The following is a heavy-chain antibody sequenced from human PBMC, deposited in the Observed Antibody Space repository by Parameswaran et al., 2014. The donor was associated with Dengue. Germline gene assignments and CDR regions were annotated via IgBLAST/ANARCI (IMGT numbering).Heavy chain of an antibody. CDR1: G. Sequence: GARLVRQAWTRLEWMGWISAYNGNTNYAQKLQGRVTMTTDTSTSTAYMELRSLRSDDTAVYYCARPRLSGSYFPFQNYYYYGMDVWGQGTTVTVSS. J-gene: IGHJ6*02. D-gene: IGHD1-26*01. CDR3: ARPRLSGSYFPFQNYYYYGMDV. CDR2: ISAYNGNT. V-gene: IGHV1-18*04.